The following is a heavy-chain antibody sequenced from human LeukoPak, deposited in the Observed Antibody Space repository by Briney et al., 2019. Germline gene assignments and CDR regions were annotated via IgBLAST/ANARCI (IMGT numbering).Heavy chain of an antibody. V-gene: IGHV3-30*04. CDR3: ARATEMVRGVTLGGFHY. CDR1: GFTFSSYA. Sequence: GRSLRLSCAASGFTFSSYAMHWVRQAPGKGLEWVAVISYDGSNKYYADSVKGRFTISRDNSKNTLYLQMNSLRAEDTAVYYCARATEMVRGVTLGGFHYRGQGTLVTVSS. J-gene: IGHJ4*02. CDR2: ISYDGSNK. D-gene: IGHD3-10*01.